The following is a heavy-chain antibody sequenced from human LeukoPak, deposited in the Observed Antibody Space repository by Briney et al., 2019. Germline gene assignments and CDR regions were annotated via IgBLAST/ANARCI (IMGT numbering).Heavy chain of an antibody. D-gene: IGHD4-17*01. J-gene: IGHJ1*01. CDR3: AKARDYGDYAEYFQH. V-gene: IGHV3-21*01. CDR1: GFTFSSYG. Sequence: GGSLRLSCAAPGFTFSSYGMHWVRQAPGKGLEWVASISSTSNYINYADSVKGRFTISRDNAKNSVYLQMSSLRAEDTAVYYCAKARDYGDYAEYFQHWGQGTLVTVSS. CDR2: ISSTSNYI.